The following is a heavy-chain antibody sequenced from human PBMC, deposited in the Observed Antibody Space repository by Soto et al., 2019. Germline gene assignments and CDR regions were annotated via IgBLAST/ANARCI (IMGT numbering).Heavy chain of an antibody. CDR3: VKCPLREGIAVPRDY. CDR1: GFTFSSYA. V-gene: IGHV3-23*01. J-gene: IGHJ4*02. Sequence: GGSLRLSCAASGFTFSSYAMSWVRQAPWKGMEWVSAVSGSGGSTYYADSVKGRFTISRDNCKNTLCLQMNSLRAEDTDVYYYVKCPLREGIAVPRDYWGQGTLVTVSS. D-gene: IGHD6-19*01. CDR2: VSGSGGST.